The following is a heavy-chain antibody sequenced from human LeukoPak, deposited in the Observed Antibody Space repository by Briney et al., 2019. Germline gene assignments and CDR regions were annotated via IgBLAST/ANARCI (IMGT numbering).Heavy chain of an antibody. V-gene: IGHV4-31*03. CDR3: AREVISYYYDI. D-gene: IGHD3-10*01. Sequence: SETLSLTCTVSGGSISSGGYYWSWIRQHPGKGLEWNGYISYSGSTYYNPSLKSRVIISVHTSKIQFSLELNSVTAADTAVYSCAREVISYYYDIWGQGTMVTVSS. CDR2: ISYSGST. CDR1: GGSISSGGYY. J-gene: IGHJ3*02.